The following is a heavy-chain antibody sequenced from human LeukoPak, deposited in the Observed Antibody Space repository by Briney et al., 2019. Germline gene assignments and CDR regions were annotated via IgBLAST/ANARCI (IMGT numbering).Heavy chain of an antibody. CDR1: GYTFSGYY. V-gene: IGHV1-2*02. CDR2: INPNSGGT. D-gene: IGHD3-10*01. Sequence: GASVKVPCKASGYTFSGYYIFWVRRAPGQGLEWMGWINPNSGGTNYAPEFQGRLTMTRDTSITTAYMELSTLRSDDTAVYYCALIGDHAWFDPWGQGTLVTVSS. J-gene: IGHJ5*02. CDR3: ALIGDHAWFDP.